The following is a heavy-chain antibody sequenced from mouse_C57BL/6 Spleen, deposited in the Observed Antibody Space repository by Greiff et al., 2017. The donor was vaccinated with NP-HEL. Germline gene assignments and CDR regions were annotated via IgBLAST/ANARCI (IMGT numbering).Heavy chain of an antibody. J-gene: IGHJ4*01. Sequence: EVKLMESEGGLVQPGSSMKLSCTASGFTFSDYYMAWVRQVPEKGLEWVANINYDGSSTYYLDSLKSRFIISRDNAKNILYLQMSSLKSEDTATYYCARVYDYGVMDYWGQGTSVTVSS. D-gene: IGHD2-4*01. CDR3: ARVYDYGVMDY. CDR1: GFTFSDYY. CDR2: INYDGSST. V-gene: IGHV5-16*01.